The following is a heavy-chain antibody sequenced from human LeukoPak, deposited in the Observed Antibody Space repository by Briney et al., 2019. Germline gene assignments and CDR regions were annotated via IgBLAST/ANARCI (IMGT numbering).Heavy chain of an antibody. J-gene: IGHJ6*03. CDR2: ISGSGGST. Sequence: GGSLRLSCAASGFTFSSYAMSWVRQAPGKGLEWVSAISGSGGSTYYADSVKGRFTISRDNSKNTLYLQMNSLRAEDTAVYYCAKCNHYVDAGGNYYYHMDVWGKGTTVTVSS. CDR1: GFTFSSYA. V-gene: IGHV3-23*01. CDR3: AKCNHYVDAGGNYYYHMDV. D-gene: IGHD4-17*01.